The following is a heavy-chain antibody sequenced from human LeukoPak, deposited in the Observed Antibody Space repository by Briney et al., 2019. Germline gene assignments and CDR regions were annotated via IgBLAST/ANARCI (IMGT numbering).Heavy chain of an antibody. J-gene: IGHJ4*02. D-gene: IGHD3-22*01. Sequence: ASVKVSCKASGYTFTGYYMHWVRQAPGQGLEWMGWISPNSGGTNYAQKFQGRVTMTRDTSISTAYMELSRLRSDDTAVYYCARVPDYYDSSAYRDYWGQGTLVTVSS. CDR2: ISPNSGGT. V-gene: IGHV1-2*02. CDR3: ARVPDYYDSSAYRDY. CDR1: GYTFTGYY.